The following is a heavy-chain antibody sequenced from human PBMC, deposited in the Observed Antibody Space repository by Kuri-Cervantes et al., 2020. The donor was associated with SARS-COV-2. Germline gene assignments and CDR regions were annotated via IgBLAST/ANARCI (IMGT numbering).Heavy chain of an antibody. Sequence: GGSLRLSCAVSGLTFSSRSMNWVRQAPGMGLKWVSHIDASGKSRYYIDSVQGRFTISRDNARNSLYLQMNSLTEEDTAVYYCSTTWDHWGQGTLVTVSS. CDR1: GLTFSSRS. V-gene: IGHV3-48*02. CDR2: IDASGKSR. CDR3: STTWDH. J-gene: IGHJ4*02. D-gene: IGHD1-14*01.